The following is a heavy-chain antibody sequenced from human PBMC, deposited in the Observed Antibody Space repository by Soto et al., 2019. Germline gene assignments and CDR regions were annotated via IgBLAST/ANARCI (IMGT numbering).Heavy chain of an antibody. J-gene: IGHJ6*02. CDR1: GGSISSSSYY. V-gene: IGHV4-39*07. CDR2: IYYSGST. D-gene: IGHD3-10*01. CDR3: ARPDVLLWFGEPNGIYRMDV. Sequence: SETLSLTCTVSGGSISSSSYYWGWIRQPPGKGLEWIGSIYYSGSTYYNPSLKSRVTISVDTSKNQFSLKLSSVTAADTAVYYCARPDVLLWFGEPNGIYRMDVWGQGTTVTVSS.